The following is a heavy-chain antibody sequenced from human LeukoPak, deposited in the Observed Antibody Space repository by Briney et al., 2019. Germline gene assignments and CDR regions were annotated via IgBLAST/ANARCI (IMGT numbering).Heavy chain of an antibody. Sequence: PGGSLRLSCAASGFTFSNYEMNWVRQAPGKGLEWVSVIYSGGNTYYADSVKGRFTISRDDSKNTLYLQMNSLRAEDTAVYYCARRGLSSSWPFDYWGQGTLVTVSS. V-gene: IGHV3-53*01. J-gene: IGHJ4*02. CDR2: IYSGGNT. CDR1: GFTFSNYE. D-gene: IGHD6-13*01. CDR3: ARRGLSSSWPFDY.